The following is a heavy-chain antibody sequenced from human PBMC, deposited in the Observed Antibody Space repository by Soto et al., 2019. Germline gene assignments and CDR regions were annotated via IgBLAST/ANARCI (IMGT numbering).Heavy chain of an antibody. D-gene: IGHD2-15*01. Sequence: QVQLQEAGPGLVKPSQTLSLTCIVSGGSISSGNHFWSWIRQPPGKGLEWIGYIFYSGTAHYNSSLKIRVTISIDTFKNQFSLNLSSVTAADTAMSYCAREVITPVHQGADDAFDLWGQGTMVTVSS. V-gene: IGHV4-30-4*01. CDR3: AREVITPVHQGADDAFDL. CDR1: GGSISSGNHF. CDR2: IFYSGTA. J-gene: IGHJ3*01.